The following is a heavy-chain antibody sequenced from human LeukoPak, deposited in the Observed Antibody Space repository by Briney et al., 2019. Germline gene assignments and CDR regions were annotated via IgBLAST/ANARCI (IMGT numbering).Heavy chain of an antibody. Sequence: PSETLSLTCAVYGGSFSGYYWSWIRQPPGKGLEWIGEINHSGSTNYNPSLKSRVTISVDTSKNQFSLKLSSVTAADTAVYYCASNCYCSSTSCPKRGNWFDPWGQGTLVTVSS. CDR3: ASNCYCSSTSCPKRGNWFDP. V-gene: IGHV4-34*01. J-gene: IGHJ5*02. CDR2: INHSGST. CDR1: GGSFSGYY. D-gene: IGHD2-2*01.